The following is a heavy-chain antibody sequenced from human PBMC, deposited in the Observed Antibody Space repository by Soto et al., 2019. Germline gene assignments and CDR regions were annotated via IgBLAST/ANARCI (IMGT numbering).Heavy chain of an antibody. CDR1: GFTFSSYS. D-gene: IGHD3-10*01. Sequence: PGGSLRLSCAASGFTFSSYSMNWVRQAPGKGLEWVSSISSSSSYIYYADSVKGRFTISRDNAKNSLYLQMSSLRAEDTAVYYCARRLPQSGNFQHWGQGTLVTVSS. V-gene: IGHV3-21*01. CDR3: ARRLPQSGNFQH. J-gene: IGHJ1*01. CDR2: ISSSSSYI.